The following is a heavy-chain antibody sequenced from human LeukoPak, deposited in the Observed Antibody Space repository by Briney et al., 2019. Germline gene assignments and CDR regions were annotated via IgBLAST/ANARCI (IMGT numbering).Heavy chain of an antibody. CDR1: GGSISSGGYY. J-gene: IGHJ5*02. V-gene: IGHV4-31*03. Sequence: PSQTLSLTCTVSGGSISSGGYYWSWIRQHPGKGLEWIGYIYYSGSTYYNPSLKSRVTISVDTSKNQFSLKLSSVTAADTAVYYCARGGSITMVRGPSSWWFDPWGQGTLVTVSS. CDR2: IYYSGST. CDR3: ARGGSITMVRGPSSWWFDP. D-gene: IGHD3-10*01.